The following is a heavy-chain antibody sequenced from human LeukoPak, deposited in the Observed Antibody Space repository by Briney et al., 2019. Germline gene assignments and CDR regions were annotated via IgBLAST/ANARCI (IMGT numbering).Heavy chain of an antibody. D-gene: IGHD6-13*01. V-gene: IGHV4-39*01. CDR2: IYSSGTT. CDR1: GGFISTNYY. J-gene: IGHJ4*02. CDR3: ARQRITAADGTKGNFDY. Sequence: SETLSLTCTVSGGFISTNYYWGWIRQPPGKGLEWIGTIYSSGTTYYNPSLKSRVTISVDTSKNQFSLNLNSVTAADTALYYCARQRITAADGTKGNFDYWGQGTLVTVSS.